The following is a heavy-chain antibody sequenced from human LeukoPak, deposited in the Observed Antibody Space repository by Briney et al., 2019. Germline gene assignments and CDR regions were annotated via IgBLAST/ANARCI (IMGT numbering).Heavy chain of an antibody. V-gene: IGHV1-24*01. CDR3: ATVQWELLGYYYYYGMDV. J-gene: IGHJ6*02. CDR2: FDPEDGET. CDR1: GYTLTELS. D-gene: IGHD1-26*01. Sequence: ASVTVSCTLSGYTLTELSMHWVRQAPGKGLEWMGGFDPEDGETIYAQKFQGGVTMTEDTSTDTAYMELSSLRSEGTAVYYCATVQWELLGYYYYYGMDVWGQGTTVTVSS.